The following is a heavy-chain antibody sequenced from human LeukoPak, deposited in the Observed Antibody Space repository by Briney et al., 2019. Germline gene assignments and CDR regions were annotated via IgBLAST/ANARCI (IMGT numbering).Heavy chain of an antibody. Sequence: ASVKVSCKASGYTFTSYGITWVRQAPGQGLEWMGWISAYNGNTNYAQKLQGRVTMTTDTFTSTAYVELRSLRSDDTAVFYCARGGYDFWNGYYTDNWFDPWGQGTLVTVSS. CDR2: ISAYNGNT. D-gene: IGHD3-3*01. J-gene: IGHJ5*02. V-gene: IGHV1-18*01. CDR3: ARGGYDFWNGYYTDNWFDP. CDR1: GYTFTSYG.